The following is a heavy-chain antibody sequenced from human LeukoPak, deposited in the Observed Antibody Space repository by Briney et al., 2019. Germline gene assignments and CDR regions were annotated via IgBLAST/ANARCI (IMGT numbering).Heavy chain of an antibody. Sequence: GGSLRLSCAGTGFTFSSYALHWVRQAPGKGLEWVSSISSSSSYIYYADSVKGRFTISRDNAKNSLYLQMNSLRAEDTAVYYCARGSRWLQAFDIWGQGTMVTVSS. CDR1: GFTFSSYA. V-gene: IGHV3-21*01. CDR3: ARGSRWLQAFDI. J-gene: IGHJ3*02. CDR2: ISSSSSYI. D-gene: IGHD5-24*01.